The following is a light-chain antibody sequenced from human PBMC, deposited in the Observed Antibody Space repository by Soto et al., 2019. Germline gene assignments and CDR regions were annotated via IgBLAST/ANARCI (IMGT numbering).Light chain of an antibody. J-gene: IGKJ4*01. Sequence: DIQMTQSPSTLSASVGDRVTITCRASQSISSWLAWYQQKPGKAPKLLIYKASILESGVPSRFSGSGSGTEFTLTSSSLQPDDFTSYYCQQYDSYLLTFGGGTKVEIK. CDR2: KAS. V-gene: IGKV1-5*03. CDR1: QSISSW. CDR3: QQYDSYLLT.